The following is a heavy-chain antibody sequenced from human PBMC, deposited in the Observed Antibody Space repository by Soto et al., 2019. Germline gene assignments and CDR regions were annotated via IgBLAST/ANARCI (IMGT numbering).Heavy chain of an antibody. V-gene: IGHV1-69*12. Sequence: QVQLVQSGAEVKKPGSSVKVSCKASGGTFSSYAISWVRQAPGQGLEWMGGIIPIFGTANYAQKFQGRVTITADESTSTAYMELSSLRSEDTAVYDCARPLGLAYCGGDCYSYAFDIWGQGTMVTVSS. J-gene: IGHJ3*02. CDR1: GGTFSSYA. CDR2: IIPIFGTA. D-gene: IGHD2-21*02. CDR3: ARPLGLAYCGGDCYSYAFDI.